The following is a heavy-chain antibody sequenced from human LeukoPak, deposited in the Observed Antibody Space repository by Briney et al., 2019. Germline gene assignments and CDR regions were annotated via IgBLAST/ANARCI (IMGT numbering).Heavy chain of an antibody. CDR1: GNTFTGYY. J-gene: IGHJ3*02. Sequence: ASVKDSCKASGNTFTGYYMHLVRQAPGQGLEWMGRINPNSGGTNYAQKFQGRVTMTRDTSISTAYMELSRLRSDDTAVYYCARASYYYDSSGSAIDAFDIWGQGTMVTVSS. CDR2: INPNSGGT. CDR3: ARASYYYDSSGSAIDAFDI. D-gene: IGHD3-22*01. V-gene: IGHV1-2*06.